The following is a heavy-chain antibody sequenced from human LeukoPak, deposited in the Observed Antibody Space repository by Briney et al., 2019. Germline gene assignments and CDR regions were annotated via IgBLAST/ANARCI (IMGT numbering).Heavy chain of an antibody. CDR3: ARERYCTSATCYVGTPFDY. Sequence: GSLRLSCAASGFTFSTYYMTWVRQAPGKGLEWVAGKKQDGSENYYVDSVKGRFTISRDNSKSSLSLQMNSLRAEDTALYFCARERYCTSATCYVGTPFDYWGQGTLVTVSS. J-gene: IGHJ4*02. CDR1: GFTFSTYY. V-gene: IGHV3-7*01. D-gene: IGHD2-2*01. CDR2: KKQDGSEN.